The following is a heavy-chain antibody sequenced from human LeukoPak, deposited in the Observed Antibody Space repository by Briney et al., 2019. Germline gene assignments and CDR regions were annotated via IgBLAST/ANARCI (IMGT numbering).Heavy chain of an antibody. D-gene: IGHD6-19*01. V-gene: IGHV4-59*12. CDR2: IYYSGTT. Sequence: PSETLSLTCTVSGGSIRSYYWSWIRQPPGKGLEWIGSIYYSGTTNYNPSLRSRVTMSVDTSKNQFSLKLSSVTAADTAVYYCATYSSGCFDKWGQGTLVTVSS. CDR1: GGSIRSYY. J-gene: IGHJ4*02. CDR3: ATYSSGCFDK.